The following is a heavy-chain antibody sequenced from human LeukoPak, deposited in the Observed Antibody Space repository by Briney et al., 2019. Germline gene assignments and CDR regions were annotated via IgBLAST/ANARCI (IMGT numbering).Heavy chain of an antibody. V-gene: IGHV3-21*01. CDR1: GFTFSSYG. J-gene: IGHJ4*02. CDR2: ISSGSRSI. CDR3: ASGRYYFDY. Sequence: GGSLRLSCAVSGFTFSSYGMNWLRQAPGKGLEWVSFISSGSRSIYYADSVKGRFTISRDNAKNSLYLQMNSLRAEDTAVYYCASGRYYFDYWGQGTLVTVSS.